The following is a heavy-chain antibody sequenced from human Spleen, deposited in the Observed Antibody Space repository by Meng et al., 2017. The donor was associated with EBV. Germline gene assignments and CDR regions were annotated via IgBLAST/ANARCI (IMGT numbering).Heavy chain of an antibody. V-gene: IGHV6-1*01. D-gene: IGHD5-12*01. CDR3: ARQYIGSSFDY. CDR1: GDRVSSNSAA. Sequence: GQPQPSGPGLGNPSQTPSLTVASSGDRVSSNSAAWIWIRQSPSRGLEWLGRTYYRSKWFNDYALSVKGRITIDPDTSKNQFSLQLNSVTPEDTAVYYCARQYIGSSFDYWGQGTLVTVSS. CDR2: TYYRSKWFN. J-gene: IGHJ4*02.